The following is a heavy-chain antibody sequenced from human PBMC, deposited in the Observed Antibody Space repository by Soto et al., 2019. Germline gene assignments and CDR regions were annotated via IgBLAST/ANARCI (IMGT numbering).Heavy chain of an antibody. CDR3: ARGLKVGTTIYWYFDL. J-gene: IGHJ2*01. CDR2: IDQSGGRQSGST. CDR1: GGSFSGFY. Sequence: QVQLHQWGTELLKPSETLSLTCAVDGGSFSGFYWNWIRQTPGKGLEWIGEIDQSGGRQSGSTNYNPSLVSRVIISGDTSKNQMSLTLSSVTAADTALYYCARGLKVGTTIYWYFDLWGRGTLVTVSS. V-gene: IGHV4-34*01. D-gene: IGHD1-26*01.